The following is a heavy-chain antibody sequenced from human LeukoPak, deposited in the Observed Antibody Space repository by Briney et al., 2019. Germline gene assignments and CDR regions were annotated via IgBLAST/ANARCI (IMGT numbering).Heavy chain of an antibody. CDR3: AKDSHYDILTDSFDI. V-gene: IGHV3-9*01. CDR2: ISWNSGSI. J-gene: IGHJ3*02. D-gene: IGHD3-9*01. CDR1: GFTFDDYA. Sequence: GRSLRLSCAASGFTFDDYAMHWVRQAPGKGLEWVSGISWNSGSIGYADSVKGRFTISRDNAKNSLYLQMNSLRAEDTALYYCAKDSHYDILTDSFDIWGQGTMVTVSS.